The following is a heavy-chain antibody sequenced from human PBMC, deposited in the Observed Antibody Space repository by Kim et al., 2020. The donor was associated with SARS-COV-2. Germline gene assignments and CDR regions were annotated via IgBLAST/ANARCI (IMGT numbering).Heavy chain of an antibody. V-gene: IGHV3-9*01. Sequence: GGSLRLSCAASGFTFDDYAMHWVRQVPGKGLEWVSGVTWNSESMGYADSVRGRFTVSRDNAKNSLYLQMNSLRVEDTALYYCAKDIESRAVNTRYYFYYYGMDVWGQGTTVTVSS. D-gene: IGHD4-4*01. CDR3: AKDIESRAVNTRYYFYYYGMDV. CDR2: VTWNSESM. CDR1: GFTFDDYA. J-gene: IGHJ6*02.